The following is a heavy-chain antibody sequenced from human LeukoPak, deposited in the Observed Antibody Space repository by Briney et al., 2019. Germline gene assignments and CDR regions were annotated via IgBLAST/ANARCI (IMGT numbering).Heavy chain of an antibody. CDR2: IDWNSGSI. V-gene: IGHV3-9*01. J-gene: IGHJ4*02. CDR3: AKGGTYYYDNSGYSNIDY. Sequence: PGGSLRLSCAASGFTFDDYAMHWVRQAPGKGLEGVSGIDWNSGSIGYANSVKGRFTISRDNAKNSLYLQMNSLRAEDTALYYCAKGGTYYYDNSGYSNIDYWGQGTLVTVSS. CDR1: GFTFDDYA. D-gene: IGHD3-22*01.